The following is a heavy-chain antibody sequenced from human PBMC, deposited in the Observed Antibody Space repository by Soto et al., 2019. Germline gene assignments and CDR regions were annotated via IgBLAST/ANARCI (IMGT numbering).Heavy chain of an antibody. Sequence: PSETLSLTCAVSGGSISSSNWWSWVRQPPGKGLEWIGEIYHSGSTNYNPSLKSRVTISVDKSKNQFSLKLSSVTAADTAVYYCARSSSSYYDYIWGSYRPRWFDPWGQGTLVTVSS. CDR1: GGSISSSNW. D-gene: IGHD3-16*02. V-gene: IGHV4-4*02. CDR2: IYHSGST. J-gene: IGHJ5*02. CDR3: ARSSSSYYDYIWGSYRPRWFDP.